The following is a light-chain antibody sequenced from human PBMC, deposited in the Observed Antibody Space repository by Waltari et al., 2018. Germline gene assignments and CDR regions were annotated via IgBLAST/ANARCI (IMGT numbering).Light chain of an antibody. CDR2: KAS. Sequence: DIQMTQSPSTLSASVGDRVTITCRASQSISSWLALYQQKPGKAPKLLIYKASNLESGVPSRFSCSGSGTEFTLTISSLQPDDFATYYCQQYSSYTTFGQGTKVEIK. CDR1: QSISSW. CDR3: QQYSSYTT. V-gene: IGKV1-5*03. J-gene: IGKJ1*01.